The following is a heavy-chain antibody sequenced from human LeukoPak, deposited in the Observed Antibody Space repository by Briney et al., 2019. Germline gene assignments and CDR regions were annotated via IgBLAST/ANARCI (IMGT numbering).Heavy chain of an antibody. CDR1: GYSFTNYW. D-gene: IGHD4-17*01. V-gene: IGHV5-51*01. CDR2: IYPGDSDA. CDR3: ARSLYTAPQTVTYDY. J-gene: IGHJ4*02. Sequence: GESLKISCQGSGYSFTNYWIGWVRQMPGKGLKWMGFIYPGDSDARYSPSFQGQVTISADKSISTAYLQWSSLKASDTAMYYCARSLYTAPQTVTYDYWGQGTLVTVSS.